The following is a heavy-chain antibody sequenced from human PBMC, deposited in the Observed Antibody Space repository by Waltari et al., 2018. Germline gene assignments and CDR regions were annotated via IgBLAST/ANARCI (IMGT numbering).Heavy chain of an antibody. V-gene: IGHV3-21*02. Sequence: EIQLVESGGGLVKPGGSLRLSCAASGFTFNTSTTIWVRQAPGKGLEWISSISSGGTYIYYADSVKGRFTISRDNAKNSLYLQVNSLRAGDAAVYYCARPRLEDSGGYHYLNYYYYYMDVWGKGTTVTVSS. CDR3: ARPRLEDSGGYHYLNYYYYYMDV. J-gene: IGHJ6*03. CDR1: GFTFNTST. CDR2: ISSGGTYI. D-gene: IGHD3-22*01.